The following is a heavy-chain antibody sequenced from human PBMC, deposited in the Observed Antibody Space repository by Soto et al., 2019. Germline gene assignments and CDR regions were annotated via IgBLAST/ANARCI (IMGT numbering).Heavy chain of an antibody. D-gene: IGHD6-6*01. Sequence: QVQLVESGGGVVQPGRSLRLSCTASGFTFSTYAMHWVRQAPGKGLEWVAVISYDGSNKFYADSVKGRFTISRDNFKNTLYLQMNGLRAEDTAVYYCARERAARPSGFDYWGQGTLATVSS. J-gene: IGHJ4*02. V-gene: IGHV3-30-3*01. CDR1: GFTFSTYA. CDR2: ISYDGSNK. CDR3: ARERAARPSGFDY.